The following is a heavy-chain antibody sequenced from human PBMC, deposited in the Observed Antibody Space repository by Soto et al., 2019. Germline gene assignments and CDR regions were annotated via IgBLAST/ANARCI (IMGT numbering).Heavy chain of an antibody. CDR1: GFTFSSYA. J-gene: IGHJ4*02. CDR2: ISGSGGST. Sequence: EVQLLESGGGLVQPGGSLRLSCAASGFTFSSYAMSWVRQAPGKGLEWVSAISGSGGSTYYADSVKGRFTISRHNSKNTLYLQMNSLRAEDTAVYYCAKAIRYCGGDCCQAPVDYWGQGTLVTVSS. CDR3: AKAIRYCGGDCCQAPVDY. V-gene: IGHV3-23*01. D-gene: IGHD2-21*01.